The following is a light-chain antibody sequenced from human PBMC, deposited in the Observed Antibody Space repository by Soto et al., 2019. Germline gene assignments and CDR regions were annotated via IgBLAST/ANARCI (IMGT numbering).Light chain of an antibody. J-gene: IGLJ1*01. V-gene: IGLV2-23*01. CDR1: SSDVGSYNF. CDR3: LSYAGSTYV. CDR2: EGT. Sequence: QSVLTHPASVSGSPGQSITISCTGTSSDVGSYNFVSWYQQYPGKVPKLMIYEGTKRPSGVSNRFSGSKSGNTASLTISGIPDEEEADYYCLSYAGSTYVFGTGTKVTAL.